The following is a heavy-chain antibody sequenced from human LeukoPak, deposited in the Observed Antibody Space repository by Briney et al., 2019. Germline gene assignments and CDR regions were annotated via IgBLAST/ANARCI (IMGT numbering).Heavy chain of an antibody. V-gene: IGHV4-34*01. CDR3: ARVVVPAAPADWFDP. CDR2: INHSGST. D-gene: IGHD2-2*01. J-gene: IGHJ5*02. Sequence: SETLSLTCAVYGGSFSGYYWSWIRQPPGKGLEWIGEINHSGSTNYNPSLKSRVTISVDTSKNQFSLKLSSVTAADTAVYYCARVVVPAAPADWFDPWGQGTLVTVSS. CDR1: GGSFSGYY.